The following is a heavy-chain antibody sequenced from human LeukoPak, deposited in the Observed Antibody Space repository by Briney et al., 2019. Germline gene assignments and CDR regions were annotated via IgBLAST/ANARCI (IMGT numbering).Heavy chain of an antibody. CDR2: VYYTGST. V-gene: IGHV4-39*01. J-gene: IGHJ5*02. CDR3: ARQLGDGYNLVYWFDP. D-gene: IGHD5-24*01. Sequence: KPSETLSLTCTVSGGSISSTSYYWGWIRQSPGKGLEWIGSVYYTGSTQDNPSLKGRVTISEDTSKNQFSLKLTSVTAEDTALYYCARQLGDGYNLVYWFDPWGQGTLVTVSS. CDR1: GGSISSTSYY.